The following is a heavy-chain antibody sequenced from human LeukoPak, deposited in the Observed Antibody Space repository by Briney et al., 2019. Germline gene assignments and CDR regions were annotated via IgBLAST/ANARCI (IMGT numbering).Heavy chain of an antibody. J-gene: IGHJ4*02. CDR3: AKGMVYSRPAPCDY. V-gene: IGHV3-23*01. D-gene: IGHD2-8*01. CDR1: GFTFSSYA. CDR2: ISGSGGST. Sequence: LPGGSLRLSCAASGFTFSSYAMSWVRQAPEKGLEWVSAISGSGGSTYYADSVKGRFTISRDNSKNTLYLQMSSLRAEDTAVYYCAKGMVYSRPAPCDYWGQGTLVTVSS.